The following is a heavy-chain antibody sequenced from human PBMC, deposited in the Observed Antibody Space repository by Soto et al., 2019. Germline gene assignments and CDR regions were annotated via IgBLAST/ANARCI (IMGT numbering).Heavy chain of an antibody. CDR1: GFTFSSYG. Sequence: GGSLRLSCAASGFTFSSYGMHWVRQAPGKGLEWVAVIWYDGSNKYYADSVKGRFTISRDNSKNTLYLQMNSLRAEDTAVYYCARGFPVYYYGSGTVYYYYGMDVWGQGTTVTVSS. J-gene: IGHJ6*02. V-gene: IGHV3-33*01. D-gene: IGHD3-10*01. CDR3: ARGFPVYYYGSGTVYYYYGMDV. CDR2: IWYDGSNK.